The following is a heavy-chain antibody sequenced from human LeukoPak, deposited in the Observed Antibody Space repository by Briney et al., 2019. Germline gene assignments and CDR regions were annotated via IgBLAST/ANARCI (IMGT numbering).Heavy chain of an antibody. CDR1: GGSISSYY. D-gene: IGHD6-19*01. V-gene: IGHV4-59*01. CDR2: IYYSGST. Sequence: SETLSLTCTVSGGSISSYYWSWIRQPPGKGLEWIGYIYYSGSTNYNPSLKSRITISVDTSKNQFSLKLSSVTAADTAVYYCARSNSSGWYYWSFDLWGRGTLVTVSS. CDR3: ARSNSSGWYYWSFDL. J-gene: IGHJ2*01.